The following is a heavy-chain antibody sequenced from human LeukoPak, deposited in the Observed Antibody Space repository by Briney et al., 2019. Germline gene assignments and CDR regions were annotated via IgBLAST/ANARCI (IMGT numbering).Heavy chain of an antibody. CDR1: GYTFTGYY. D-gene: IGHD4-17*01. CDR3: ARMTTVTTLRYFDY. J-gene: IGHJ4*02. V-gene: IGHV1-2*02. CDR2: INPNSGGT. Sequence: RASVKVSCKASGYTFTGYYMHWVRQAPGQGLEWMGWINPNSGGTNYAQKFQGRVTMTRDTSISTAYMELSRLRSDDTAVYYCARMTTVTTLRYFDYWGQGTLVTVSS.